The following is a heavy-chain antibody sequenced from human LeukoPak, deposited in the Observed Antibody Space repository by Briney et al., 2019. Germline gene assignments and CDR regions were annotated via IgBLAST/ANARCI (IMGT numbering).Heavy chain of an antibody. D-gene: IGHD2-21*01. CDR3: AGIPNCGDTGCAPLDY. Sequence: SETLSLTCTVSGNSISSSSYYWGWIRQPPGKGLEWIGSIYYSGSTYYNPSLESRVTISVDTSKNQFSLKLSSVSAADTALYYCAGIPNCGDTGCAPLDYWGQGTLVTVSS. CDR2: IYYSGST. V-gene: IGHV4-39*01. J-gene: IGHJ4*02. CDR1: GNSISSSSYY.